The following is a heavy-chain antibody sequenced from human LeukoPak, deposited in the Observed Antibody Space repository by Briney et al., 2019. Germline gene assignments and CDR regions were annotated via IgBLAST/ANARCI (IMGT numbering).Heavy chain of an antibody. D-gene: IGHD2-21*02. CDR2: ISSSSSYI. J-gene: IGHJ4*02. V-gene: IGHV3-21*01. CDR1: GFTFSSYS. Sequence: PGGSLRLSCAASGFTFSSYSMNWVRQAPGKGLEWVSSISSSSSYIYYADSVKGRFTISRDNAKNSLYLQMNSLRAEDTAVYYCARDPCGGDCYFDYWGLGTLVTVSS. CDR3: ARDPCGGDCYFDY.